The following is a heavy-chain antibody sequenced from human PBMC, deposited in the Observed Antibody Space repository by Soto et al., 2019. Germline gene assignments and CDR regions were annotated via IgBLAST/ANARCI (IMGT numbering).Heavy chain of an antibody. D-gene: IGHD6-19*01. CDR2: INHSGST. J-gene: IGHJ6*02. CDR3: ARLVGTVYDYYYGMDV. Sequence: SETLSLTCGVSGDTISTGGYSWAWIRQPPGKGLEWIGEINHSGSTNYNPSLKSRVTISVDTSKNQFSLKLSSVTAADTAVYYCARLVGTVYDYYYGMDVWGQGTTVTVSS. CDR1: GDTISTGGYS. V-gene: IGHV4-34*01.